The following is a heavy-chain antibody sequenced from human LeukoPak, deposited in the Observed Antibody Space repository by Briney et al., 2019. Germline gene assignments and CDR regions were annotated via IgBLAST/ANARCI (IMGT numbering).Heavy chain of an antibody. CDR1: GFTFSSYW. CDR2: IKQDGSEK. D-gene: IGHD6-19*01. CDR3: ARDLKVGSGWYSPAFDY. Sequence: GRSLRLSCAASGFTFSSYWMSWVRQAPGKGLEWVANIKQDGSEKYYVDSVKGRFTISRDNAKNSLYLQMNSLRAEDTAVYYCARDLKVGSGWYSPAFDYWGQGTLVTVSS. J-gene: IGHJ4*02. V-gene: IGHV3-7*01.